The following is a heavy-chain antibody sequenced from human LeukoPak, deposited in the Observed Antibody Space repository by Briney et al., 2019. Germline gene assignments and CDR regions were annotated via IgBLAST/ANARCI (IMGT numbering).Heavy chain of an antibody. D-gene: IGHD3-22*01. CDR3: ARGGYYYDSSGFDY. V-gene: IGHV3-21*01. J-gene: IGHJ4*02. Sequence: PGGSLRLSCAASGFTFSSYSMNWVSQAPGKGLEWVSSISSSSSYIYYADSVKGRFTISRDNAKNSLYLQMNSLRAEDTAVYYCARGGYYYDSSGFDYWGQGTLVTVSS. CDR2: ISSSSSYI. CDR1: GFTFSSYS.